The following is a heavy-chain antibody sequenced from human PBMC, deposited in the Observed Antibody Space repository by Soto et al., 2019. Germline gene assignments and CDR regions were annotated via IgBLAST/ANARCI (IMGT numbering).Heavy chain of an antibody. CDR3: ARRVYGSVNYYTGPSEFDM. D-gene: IGHD3-10*01. V-gene: IGHV1-69*06. CDR1: GGTLSDHG. Sequence: QVQLEQSGAEVKKPGSSVKVSCKASGGTLSDHGVAWLRQAPGQGLEWMGGTIPVFNTAKYAQKFQGRVTVTADKFTNIAYMEPSSLRSQDTAIYFCARRVYGSVNYYTGPSEFDMWGQGTVVIVSS. CDR2: TIPVFNTA. J-gene: IGHJ3*02.